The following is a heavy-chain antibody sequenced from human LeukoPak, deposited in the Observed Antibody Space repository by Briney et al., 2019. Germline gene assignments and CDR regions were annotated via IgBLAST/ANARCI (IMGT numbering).Heavy chain of an antibody. V-gene: IGHV4-34*01. J-gene: IGHJ4*02. Sequence: KPSETLSLTCAVSGGSFSGYYWSWIRQPPGKGLEWIGEINHSGSTNYNPSLKSRVTISVDTSKNQFSLKLSSVTAADTAVYYCARSYKGYCSSTSCYTSLPLDYWGQGTLVTVSS. D-gene: IGHD2-2*02. CDR1: GGSFSGYY. CDR3: ARSYKGYCSSTSCYTSLPLDY. CDR2: INHSGST.